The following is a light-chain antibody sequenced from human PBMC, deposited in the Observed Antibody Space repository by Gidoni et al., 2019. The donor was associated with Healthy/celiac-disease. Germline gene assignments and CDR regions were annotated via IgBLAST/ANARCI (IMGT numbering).Light chain of an antibody. J-gene: IGLJ2*01. CDR1: ALPKKY. V-gene: IGLV3-16*01. Sequence: SYERTQPPSVSVSLGQMARITCSGEALPKKYDEWYRQKPGQFPVLVIYKDSERPSGIPECFSGSSSGTIVTLTIIGVQAEDEADYYCLSADSSGTYPEVFGGGTKLTVL. CDR3: LSADSSGTYPEV. CDR2: KDS.